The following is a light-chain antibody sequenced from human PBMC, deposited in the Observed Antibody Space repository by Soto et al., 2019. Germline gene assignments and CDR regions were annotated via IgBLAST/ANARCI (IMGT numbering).Light chain of an antibody. CDR1: SSDVGGYNY. CDR2: EVS. J-gene: IGLJ1*01. CDR3: SSYKRSSTSYV. V-gene: IGLV2-14*01. Sequence: QSALTQPASVSGSPGQSITISCTGTSSDVGGYNYVSWYQQHPGKAPKLMIYEVSNRPSGVSNRFSGSKSVNTASLTISGLQAEDEADYYCSSYKRSSTSYVFGTGTKLTVL.